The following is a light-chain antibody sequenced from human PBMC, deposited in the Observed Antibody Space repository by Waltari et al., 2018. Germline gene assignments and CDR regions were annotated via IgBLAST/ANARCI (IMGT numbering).Light chain of an antibody. CDR2: DAS. CDR1: QSVNNK. Sequence: EIVLTQSPATLSLSPGDRATLSCRASQSVNNKLAWYQQKPGQAPRLLIYDASTRATGVPARFSGSGSGTDLTLSISSLEPEDFATYFCQQSNIMGTFGPGTTVDIK. V-gene: IGKV3-11*01. CDR3: QQSNIMGT. J-gene: IGKJ3*01.